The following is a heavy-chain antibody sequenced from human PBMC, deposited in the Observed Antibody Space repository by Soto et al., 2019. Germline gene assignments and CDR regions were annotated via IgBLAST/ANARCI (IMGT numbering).Heavy chain of an antibody. CDR1: GFTFSSYS. CDR3: ARDQGSGMPYYYYYMDV. CDR2: ISSSSSTI. V-gene: IGHV3-48*01. J-gene: IGHJ6*03. Sequence: GGSLRLSCAASGFTFSSYSMNWVRQAPGKGLEWVSYISSSSSTIYYADSVKGRFTISRDNAKNSLYLQMNSLRAEDTAVYYYARDQGSGMPYYYYYMDVWGKGTTVTVSS. D-gene: IGHD3-10*01.